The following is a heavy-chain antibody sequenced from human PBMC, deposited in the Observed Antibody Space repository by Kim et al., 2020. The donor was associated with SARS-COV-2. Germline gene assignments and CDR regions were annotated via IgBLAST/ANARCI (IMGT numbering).Heavy chain of an antibody. J-gene: IGHJ6*03. V-gene: IGHV3-21*01. D-gene: IGHD3-10*01. CDR3: ARGSLAYYYYYYMDV. Sequence: ADSGKGRLTISRDNAKNSLYLQMNRLRAEDTAVYYCARGSLAYYYYYYMDVWGKGTTVTVSS.